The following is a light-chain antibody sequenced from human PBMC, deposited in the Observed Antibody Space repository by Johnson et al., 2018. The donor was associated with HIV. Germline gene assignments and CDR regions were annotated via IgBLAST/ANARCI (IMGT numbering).Light chain of an antibody. CDR1: SSKIGNNY. V-gene: IGLV1-51*02. Sequence: VLTQPPSVSAAPGQQVTISCSGSSSKIGNNYVSWYQQLPGTAPKLLIYENNKRPSGIPDRFSGHKSGTSATLDITGLQPGDEADYYCGTWDSSLSAGGVFGTGTKVTVL. CDR2: ENN. J-gene: IGLJ1*01. CDR3: GTWDSSLSAGGV.